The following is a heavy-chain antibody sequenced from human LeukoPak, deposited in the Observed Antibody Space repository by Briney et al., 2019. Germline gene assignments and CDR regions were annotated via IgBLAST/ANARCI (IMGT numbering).Heavy chain of an antibody. V-gene: IGHV3-73*01. Sequence: GSLRLSCAASGFSFSDSYMHWVRQASGKGLEWVGRIRNKANNYATTYAASVKGSFTISRDDSKNTAYLQMSSLKTEDTAVYYCTREGDGYMDWGQGTLVTVSS. CDR1: GFSFSDSY. CDR2: IRNKANNYAT. CDR3: TREGDGYMD. D-gene: IGHD5-12*01. J-gene: IGHJ4*02.